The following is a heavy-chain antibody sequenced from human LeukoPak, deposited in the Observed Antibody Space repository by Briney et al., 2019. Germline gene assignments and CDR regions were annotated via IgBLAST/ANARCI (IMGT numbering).Heavy chain of an antibody. D-gene: IGHD6-6*01. CDR1: GFTFSNYA. J-gene: IGHJ6*04. Sequence: GGPLRLSCVASGFTFSNYAMNWVRQAPGKGLEWVSGISGSGGTTWYAASVKGRFTISRDNSNNILYLRMNSLRAEDTATYYCARDQTGSTCMDVWGKGTTVTVSS. CDR3: ARDQTGSTCMDV. V-gene: IGHV3-23*01. CDR2: ISGSGGTT.